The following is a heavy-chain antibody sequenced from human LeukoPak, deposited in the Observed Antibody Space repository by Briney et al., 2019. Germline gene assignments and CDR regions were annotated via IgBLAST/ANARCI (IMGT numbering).Heavy chain of an antibody. CDR1: GDSISSYH. Sequence: SETLSLTCTVSGDSISSYHWSWIRQPAGKGLEWIGRIYTSGSTNYNPSLKSRVTISVDTSKNQFSLKLSSVTAADTAVYYCAREGGWRANYMDVWGKGTTVTVSS. CDR3: AREGGWRANYMDV. CDR2: IYTSGST. V-gene: IGHV4-4*07. J-gene: IGHJ6*03. D-gene: IGHD5-24*01.